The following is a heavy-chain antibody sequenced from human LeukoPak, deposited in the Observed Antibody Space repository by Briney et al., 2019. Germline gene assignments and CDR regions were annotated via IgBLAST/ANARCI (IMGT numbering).Heavy chain of an antibody. Sequence: ASVKVSCKASGYTFTGYYMHWVRQAPGQGLEWMGWINPNSGGTNYAQKFQGRVTMTRDTSISTAYMELSRLRSDDTAVYYCASQYCSGGSCLYYYYGMDVWGQGTTVTVSS. CDR1: GYTFTGYY. D-gene: IGHD2-15*01. CDR2: INPNSGGT. V-gene: IGHV1-2*02. J-gene: IGHJ6*02. CDR3: ASQYCSGGSCLYYYYGMDV.